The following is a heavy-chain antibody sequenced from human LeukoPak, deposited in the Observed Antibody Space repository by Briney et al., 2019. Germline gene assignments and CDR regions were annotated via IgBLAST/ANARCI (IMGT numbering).Heavy chain of an antibody. D-gene: IGHD6-19*01. Sequence: GGSLRLSCAVSGLTFNNYAMSWVRQAPGKGLEWVSGISGRGASKYYADSVKGRFTISRDNSKNTLYLQMNSLRAEDTAVYYCSKHQWLLDDWGQGTLVTVSS. V-gene: IGHV3-23*01. CDR2: ISGRGASK. CDR1: GLTFNNYA. J-gene: IGHJ4*02. CDR3: SKHQWLLDD.